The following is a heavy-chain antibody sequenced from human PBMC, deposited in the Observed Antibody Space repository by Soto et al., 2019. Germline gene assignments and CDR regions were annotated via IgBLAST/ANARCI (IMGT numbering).Heavy chain of an antibody. Sequence: EVQLVESGGGLIQPGGSLRLSCAASGFTVSSNYMSGVRQAPGKGLEWVSVIYSGGSTYYADSVKGRFTISRDNSKSTLYLTMNGLRAEDTAVYYCARTSNCDFWSGYGPSYYFDYWGQVTLVTVSS. CDR2: IYSGGST. J-gene: IGHJ4*02. D-gene: IGHD3-3*01. V-gene: IGHV3-53*01. CDR3: ARTSNCDFWSGYGPSYYFDY. CDR1: GFTVSSNY.